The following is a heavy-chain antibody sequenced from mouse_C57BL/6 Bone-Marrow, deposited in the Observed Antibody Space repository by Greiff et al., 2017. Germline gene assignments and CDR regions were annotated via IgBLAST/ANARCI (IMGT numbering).Heavy chain of an antibody. CDR1: GYTFTSYW. CDR3: ARSLYDYDGY. V-gene: IGHV1-59*01. CDR2: IDPSDSYT. D-gene: IGHD2-4*01. J-gene: IGHJ2*01. Sequence: QVQLQQPGAELVRPGTSVKLSCKASGYTFTSYWMHWVKQRPGQGLEWIGVIDPSDSYTNYNQKFKGKATLTVDTSSSTAYMQLSSLTSEDSAVXYCARSLYDYDGYWGQGTTLTVSS.